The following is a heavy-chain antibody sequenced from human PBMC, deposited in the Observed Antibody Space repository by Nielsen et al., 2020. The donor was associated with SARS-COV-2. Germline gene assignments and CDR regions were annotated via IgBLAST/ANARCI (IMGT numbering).Heavy chain of an antibody. V-gene: IGHV3-30*04. CDR1: GFTFSDYV. CDR3: ARSPPRVTTGVFDI. CDR2: ISYDGINK. D-gene: IGHD4-17*01. J-gene: IGHJ3*02. Sequence: GGSLRLSCAASGFTFSDYVMHWVRQAPGKGLEWVAVISYDGINKFYADAVKGRFTISRDNSNSTLFLQINSLRAEETAIYYCARSPPRVTTGVFDIWGQGTVVTVSS.